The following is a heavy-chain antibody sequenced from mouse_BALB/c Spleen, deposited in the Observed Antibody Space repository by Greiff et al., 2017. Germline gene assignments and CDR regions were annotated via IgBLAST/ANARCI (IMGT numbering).Heavy chain of an antibody. CDR2: IYPGSGST. Sequence: VQLQQSGPELVKPGASVKMSCKASGYTFTDYGISWVKQRTGQGLEWIGEIYPGSGSTYYNEKFKGKATLTADKSSNTAYMQLSSLTSEDSAVYYCARTGRSYFDYWGQGTTLTVSS. V-gene: IGHV1-81*01. CDR1: GYTFTDYG. CDR3: ARTGRSYFDY. J-gene: IGHJ2*01.